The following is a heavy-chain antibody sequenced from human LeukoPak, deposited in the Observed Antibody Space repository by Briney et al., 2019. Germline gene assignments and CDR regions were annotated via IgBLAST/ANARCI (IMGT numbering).Heavy chain of an antibody. Sequence: QTGGSLRLSCAGSGFTFRIYAMSWVRQAPGKGLEWVSAISGSGGSTYYADSVKGRFTISRDNSKNTLYLQMNSLRAEDTAVYYCARDRGYTFDIWGQGTMLPVSS. J-gene: IGHJ3*02. CDR1: GFTFRIYA. D-gene: IGHD1-1*01. CDR2: ISGSGGST. CDR3: ARDRGYTFDI. V-gene: IGHV3-23*01.